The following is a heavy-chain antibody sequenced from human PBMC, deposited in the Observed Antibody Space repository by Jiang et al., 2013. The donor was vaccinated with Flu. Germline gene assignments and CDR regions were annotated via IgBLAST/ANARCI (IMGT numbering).Heavy chain of an antibody. D-gene: IGHD5/OR15-5a*01. Sequence: SLTCAVYGGSFSGYYWSWIRQPPGKGLEWIGEINHSGSTNYNPSLKSRVTISADTSKNQFSLRLNSLTAADTAVYFCARHSGPNSVLFWFDPGAREPWSPSPQ. CDR1: GGSFSGYY. V-gene: IGHV4-34*01. CDR2: INHSGST. CDR3: ARHSGPNSVLFWFDP. J-gene: IGHJ5*02.